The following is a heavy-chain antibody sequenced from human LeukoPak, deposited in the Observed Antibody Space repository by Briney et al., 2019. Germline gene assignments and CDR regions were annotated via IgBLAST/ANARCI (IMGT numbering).Heavy chain of an antibody. CDR1: GVSISSSSYY. D-gene: IGHD3-22*01. CDR3: ARLYYDSSGYYQICYFDY. V-gene: IGHV4-39*01. J-gene: IGHJ4*02. CDR2: IYYSGST. Sequence: SETLSLTCTVSGVSISSSSYYWGWIRQPPGKGLEWIVSIYYSGSTYYNPFLNSRITISVNTSNNQYSLNLSSVTAADTAVYYCARLYYDSSGYYQICYFDYWGQGTLVTVSS.